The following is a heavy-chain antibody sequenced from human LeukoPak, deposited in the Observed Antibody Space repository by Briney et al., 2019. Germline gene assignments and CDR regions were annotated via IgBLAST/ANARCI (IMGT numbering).Heavy chain of an antibody. D-gene: IGHD5-24*01. V-gene: IGHV1-69*13. CDR1: GGTFSSYA. Sequence: SVRVSCKASGGTFSSYAISWVRQAPGQGLEWMGGIIPIFGTANYAQKFQGRVTITADESTSTAYMELSSLGSEDTAVYYCARDPPRDGYNLYYFDYWGQGTLVTVSS. J-gene: IGHJ4*02. CDR3: ARDPPRDGYNLYYFDY. CDR2: IIPIFGTA.